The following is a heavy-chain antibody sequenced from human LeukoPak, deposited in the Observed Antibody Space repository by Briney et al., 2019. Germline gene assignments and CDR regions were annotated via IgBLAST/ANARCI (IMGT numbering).Heavy chain of an antibody. CDR1: GFTFSSYG. V-gene: IGHV3-21*01. D-gene: IGHD6-13*01. J-gene: IGHJ4*02. CDR2: ISSSSSYI. Sequence: GGSLRLSCAASGFTFSSYGMHWVRQAPGKGLEWVSSISSSSSYIYYADSVKGRFTISRDNAKNSLYLQMNSLRAEDTAVYYCARDISGTSSWYGYWGQGTLVTVSS. CDR3: ARDISGTSSWYGY.